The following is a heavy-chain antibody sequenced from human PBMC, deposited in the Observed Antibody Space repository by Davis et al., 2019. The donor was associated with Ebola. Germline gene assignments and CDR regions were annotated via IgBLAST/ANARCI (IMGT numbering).Heavy chain of an antibody. J-gene: IGHJ4*02. Sequence: ASVKVSCKASGYTFTSYYMHWVRQAPGQGLEWMGIINPSGGSTSYAQKFQGRVTMTRDTSTSTVYMELSSLRSEDTAVYYCARDLTVRGISAAGSGYWGQGTLVTVSS. CDR1: GYTFTSYY. CDR3: ARDLTVRGISAAGSGY. D-gene: IGHD6-13*01. V-gene: IGHV1-46*01. CDR2: INPSGGST.